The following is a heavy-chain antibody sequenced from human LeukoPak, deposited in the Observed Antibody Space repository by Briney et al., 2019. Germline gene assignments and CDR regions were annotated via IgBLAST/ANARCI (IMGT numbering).Heavy chain of an antibody. Sequence: PSETLSLTCAVSNFSITSGHYWAWVRQPPGKGLEWIGIVYHSGTAYYNPSLRGRFTVSVDTSNNHFSLKLTSVTAADPAVYYCARGGTTRSGGFAPWGGGTLVSVSS. CDR1: NFSITSGHY. J-gene: IGHJ5*02. D-gene: IGHD1/OR15-1a*01. CDR2: VYHSGTA. CDR3: ARGGTTRSGGFAP. V-gene: IGHV4-38-2*01.